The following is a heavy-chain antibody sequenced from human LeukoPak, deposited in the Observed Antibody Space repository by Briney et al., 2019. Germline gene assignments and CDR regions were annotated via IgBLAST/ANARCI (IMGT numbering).Heavy chain of an antibody. Sequence: SETLSLTCTVSGGSIGSRSYYWGWIRQPPGKGLEWVGSISYSGSTYHNPSLKSRVTIPVDTSNTQLSLRMTSMTAADTAVYYCARTWIPAPFDYWGQGTLVTVSS. J-gene: IGHJ4*02. V-gene: IGHV4-39*01. CDR3: ARTWIPAPFDY. CDR1: GGSIGSRSYY. D-gene: IGHD5-18*01. CDR2: ISYSGST.